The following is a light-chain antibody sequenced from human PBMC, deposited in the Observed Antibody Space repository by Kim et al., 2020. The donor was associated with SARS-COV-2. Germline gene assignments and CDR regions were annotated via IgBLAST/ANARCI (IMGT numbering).Light chain of an antibody. J-gene: IGLJ3*02. CDR1: NSNIGVNT. CDR2: HDN. Sequence: GQRVTISCSGSNSNIGVNTVNWYQQLPGTAPKLLIYHDNQRPSGVPDRFSGSKSGTSASLAISGLLSEDEADYYCATWDDSLNGWVFGGGTKLTVL. V-gene: IGLV1-44*01. CDR3: ATWDDSLNGWV.